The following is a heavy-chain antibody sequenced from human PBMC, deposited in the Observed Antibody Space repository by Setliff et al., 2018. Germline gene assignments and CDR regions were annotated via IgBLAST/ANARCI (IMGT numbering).Heavy chain of an antibody. CDR2: IDPRGST. Sequence: PGGSLRLSCAASGFTFIDYYMNWIRQTPRKGLEWISHIDPRGSTGYADSVKGRFTISRGNTKNLVYLQMDSLRADDTAVYYCTRSRGTTVYDYWGQGTLVTVSS. D-gene: IGHD1-7*01. V-gene: IGHV3-11*01. CDR1: GFTFIDYY. CDR3: TRSRGTTVYDY. J-gene: IGHJ4*02.